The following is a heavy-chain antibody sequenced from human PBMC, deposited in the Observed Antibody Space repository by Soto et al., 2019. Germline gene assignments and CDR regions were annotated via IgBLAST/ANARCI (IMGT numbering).Heavy chain of an antibody. Sequence: PGGSLRLSCVIYGFTFGDYWMTWVRQAPGKGLEWLANIDKDGGEIHYLDSVEGRLTISRDNVRNSLYLQMNSLRAEDTAVYYCGRVLRGFPIDVWGQGTTVTVSS. CDR1: GFTFGDYW. CDR3: GRVLRGFPIDV. J-gene: IGHJ6*02. CDR2: IDKDGGEI. D-gene: IGHD3-10*01. V-gene: IGHV3-7*03.